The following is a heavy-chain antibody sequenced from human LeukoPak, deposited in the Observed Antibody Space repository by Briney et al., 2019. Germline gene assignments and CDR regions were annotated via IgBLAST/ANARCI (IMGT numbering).Heavy chain of an antibody. CDR1: GYTFTSYG. CDR2: ISAYNGNT. Sequence: GASVKVSCKASGYTFTSYGISWVRQAPGQGLEWMGWISAYNGNTNYAQKLQGRVTMTTDTSTSTAYMELRSLRSDDTAVYYCARLPIDDILTGYYLGYFDYWGQGTLVTVSS. D-gene: IGHD3-9*01. J-gene: IGHJ4*02. V-gene: IGHV1-18*01. CDR3: ARLPIDDILTGYYLGYFDY.